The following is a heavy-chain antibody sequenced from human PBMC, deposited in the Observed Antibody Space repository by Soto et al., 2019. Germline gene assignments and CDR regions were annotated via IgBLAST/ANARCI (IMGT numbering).Heavy chain of an antibody. CDR1: GGSISSYY. D-gene: IGHD6-13*01. CDR2: IYYSGST. J-gene: IGHJ4*02. CDR3: ARFTRYSSSGYKSYFDY. Sequence: SETLSLTCTVSGGSISSYYWSWIRQPPGKGLEWIGYIYYSGSTNYNPSLKSRVTISVDTSKNQFSLKLSSVTAADTAVYYCARFTRYSSSGYKSYFDYWGQGTLFTVSS. V-gene: IGHV4-59*01.